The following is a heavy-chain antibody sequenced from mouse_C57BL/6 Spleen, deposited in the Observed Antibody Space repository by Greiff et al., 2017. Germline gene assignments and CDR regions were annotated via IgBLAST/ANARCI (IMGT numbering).Heavy chain of an antibody. V-gene: IGHV1-26*01. CDR3: AIYDYDDAMDY. J-gene: IGHJ4*01. CDR2: INPNNGGT. D-gene: IGHD2-4*01. CDR1: GYTFTDYY. Sequence: VQLQQSGPELVKPGASVKISCKASGYTFTDYYMNWVKQSHGKSLEWIGDINPNNGGTSYNQKFKGKATLTVDKSSSTAYMELRSLTSEDSAVYYCAIYDYDDAMDYWGQGTSVTVSS.